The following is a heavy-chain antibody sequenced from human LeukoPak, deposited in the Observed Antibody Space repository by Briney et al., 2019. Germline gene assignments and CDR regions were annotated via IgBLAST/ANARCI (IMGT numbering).Heavy chain of an antibody. CDR2: ISSSSSYI. CDR1: GFTFGSYS. D-gene: IGHD3-3*01. V-gene: IGHV3-21*01. Sequence: GGSLRLSCAASGFTFGSYSMNWVRQAPGKGLEWVSSISSSSSYIYCADSVKGRFTISRDNAKNSLYLQMNSLRAEDTTVYYCARSTYYDFWSGPFDYWGQGTLVTVSS. CDR3: ARSTYYDFWSGPFDY. J-gene: IGHJ4*02.